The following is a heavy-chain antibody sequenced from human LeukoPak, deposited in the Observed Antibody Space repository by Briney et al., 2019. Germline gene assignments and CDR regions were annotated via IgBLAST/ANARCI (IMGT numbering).Heavy chain of an antibody. V-gene: IGHV3-33*01. J-gene: IGHJ4*02. CDR3: ARDPPSATIYYKYFDY. Sequence: GSLRLSCATSGFTFSSYGMHWVRQPPGKGLDWVAVIWYDGSNKYYADSVKGRFIISRDNSKNMLYLQMSSLRAEDTAVYYCARDPPSATIYYKYFDYWGQGTLVTVSS. D-gene: IGHD3-10*01. CDR1: GFTFSSYG. CDR2: IWYDGSNK.